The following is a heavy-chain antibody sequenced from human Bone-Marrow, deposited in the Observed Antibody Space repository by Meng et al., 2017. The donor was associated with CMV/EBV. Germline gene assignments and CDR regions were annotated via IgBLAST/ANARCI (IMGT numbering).Heavy chain of an antibody. CDR2: IYSGGSST. V-gene: IGHV3-23*03. D-gene: IGHD1-26*01. Sequence: GGSLRLSCAASGFTFSSYAMSWVRQAPGKGLEWVSVIYSGGSSTYYADSVKGRFTISRDNAKNTLYLQMNSLRVEDTAVYYCARDEGYSGSLDYWGQGTLVTVSS. J-gene: IGHJ4*02. CDR3: ARDEGYSGSLDY. CDR1: GFTFSSYA.